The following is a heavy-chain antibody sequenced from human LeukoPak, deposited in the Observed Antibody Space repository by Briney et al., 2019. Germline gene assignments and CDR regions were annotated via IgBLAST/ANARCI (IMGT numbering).Heavy chain of an antibody. J-gene: IGHJ6*03. V-gene: IGHV3-53*01. CDR2: IYSDNT. CDR1: GFTVSSNS. D-gene: IGHD5-18*01. Sequence: GGSLRLSCTVSGFTVSSNSMSWVRQAPGKGLEWVSFIYSDNTHYSDSVKGRFTISRDNSKNTLYLQMNSLRAEDTAVYYCASWIRDESYYYYMDVWGKGTTVTISS. CDR3: ASWIRDESYYYYMDV.